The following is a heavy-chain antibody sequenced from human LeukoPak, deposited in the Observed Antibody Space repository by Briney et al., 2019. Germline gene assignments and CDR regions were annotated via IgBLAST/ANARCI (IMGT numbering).Heavy chain of an antibody. V-gene: IGHV3-66*04. J-gene: IGHJ4*02. D-gene: IGHD3-22*01. CDR3: AKLPMIVVVTYYFDY. Sequence: GGSLRLSCAASEFSVGSNYMTWVRQAPGKGLEWVSLIYSGGSTYYADSVKGRFTISRDNSKNTLYLQMNSLRAEDTAVYYCAKLPMIVVVTYYFDYWGQGTLVTVSS. CDR2: IYSGGST. CDR1: EFSVGSNY.